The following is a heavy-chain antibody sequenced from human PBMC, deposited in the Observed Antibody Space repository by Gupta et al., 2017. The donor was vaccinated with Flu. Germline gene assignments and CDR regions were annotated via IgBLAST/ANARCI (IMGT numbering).Heavy chain of an antibody. V-gene: IGHV4-31*03. CDR2: IYYSGST. J-gene: IGHJ3*02. CDR3: ARASEQQLGHDAFDI. D-gene: IGHD6-13*01. CDR1: AGSFRLGGYY. Sequence: QVPLQESGSGLGKPSQTLSLTCTVAAGSFRLGGYYLSWFRQPPGKGLEWMGYIYYSGSTYYNPSLKSRVTISVDTSKNQLSLKLSSVTAADTTVYYCARASEQQLGHDAFDIWGQGTMVTVSS.